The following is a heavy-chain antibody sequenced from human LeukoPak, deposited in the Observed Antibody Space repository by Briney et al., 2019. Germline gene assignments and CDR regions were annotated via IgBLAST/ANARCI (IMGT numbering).Heavy chain of an antibody. V-gene: IGHV3-48*03. D-gene: IGHD3-10*01. CDR1: GFTFSAYE. CDR2: ISNSGSTI. J-gene: IGHJ3*01. Sequence: GGSLRLSCAASGFTFSAYEMNWVRQAPGKGLEWVSYISNSGSTIYYADSVKGRFTISRDNAKNSLYLQMNSLRAEDTAVYYCARSTVLLVWGQGTMVTVSS. CDR3: ARSTVLLV.